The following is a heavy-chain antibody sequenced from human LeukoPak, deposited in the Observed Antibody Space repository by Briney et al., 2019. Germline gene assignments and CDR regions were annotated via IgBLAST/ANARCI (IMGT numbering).Heavy chain of an antibody. J-gene: IGHJ6*02. CDR3: ARDIITMVRGVPYYYGMDV. CDR1: GYTFTSYG. V-gene: IGHV1-18*01. CDR2: ISAYNGNT. Sequence: GASVKVSCKASGYTFTSYGISWVRQAPGQGIEWMGWISAYNGNTNYAQKLQGRVTMTTDTSTSTAYMELRSLRSDDTAVYYCARDIITMVRGVPYYYGMDVWGRGTTVTVSS. D-gene: IGHD3-10*01.